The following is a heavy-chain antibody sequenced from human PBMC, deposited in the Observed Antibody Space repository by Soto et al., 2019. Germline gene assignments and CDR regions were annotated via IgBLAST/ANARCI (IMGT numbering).Heavy chain of an antibody. V-gene: IGHV4-39*01. CDR1: GGSVSSGSYY. D-gene: IGHD6-19*01. CDR2: IYYSGST. CDR3: ARQAVAGTLIDY. J-gene: IGHJ4*02. Sequence: SATLSLTCTVSGGSVSSGSYYWGWIRQPPGKGLEWIGSIYYSGSTYYNPSLKSRVTISVDTSKNQFSLKLSSVTAADTAVYYRARQAVAGTLIDYWGQGTLVTVSS.